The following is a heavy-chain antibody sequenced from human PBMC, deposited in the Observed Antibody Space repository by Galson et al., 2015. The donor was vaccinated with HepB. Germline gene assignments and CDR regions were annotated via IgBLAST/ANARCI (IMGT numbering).Heavy chain of an antibody. Sequence: SVKVSCKASGGTFSSYAISWVRQAPGQGLEWMGGIIPIFGTANYAQKFQGRVTITADKSTSTAYMELSGLRSEDTAVYYCAQLATEGGYYYYGMDVWGQGTTVTVSS. CDR3: AQLATEGGYYYYGMDV. J-gene: IGHJ6*02. V-gene: IGHV1-69*06. CDR1: GGTFSSYA. CDR2: IIPIFGTA. D-gene: IGHD6-13*01.